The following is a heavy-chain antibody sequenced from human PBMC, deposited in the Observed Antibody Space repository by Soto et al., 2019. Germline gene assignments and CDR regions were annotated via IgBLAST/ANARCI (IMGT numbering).Heavy chain of an antibody. CDR2: ISGSGGST. V-gene: IGHV3-23*01. CDR3: AKAPDDGDSVPPYVGD. Sequence: PGGSLRLSCAASGFTFSSYAMSWVRQAPGKGLEWVSAISGSGGSTYYADSVKGRFTISRDNSKNTLYLQMNSLRAEDTAVYYCAKAPDDGDSVPPYVGDWGEGARVTVAS. J-gene: IGHJ4*02. D-gene: IGHD3-3*01. CDR1: GFTFSSYA.